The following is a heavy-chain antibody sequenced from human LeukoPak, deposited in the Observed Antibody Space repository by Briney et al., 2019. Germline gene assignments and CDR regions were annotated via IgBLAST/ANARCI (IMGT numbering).Heavy chain of an antibody. V-gene: IGHV4-30-4*01. CDR3: AREPQTPWYFDL. J-gene: IGHJ2*01. CDR2: IYYSGST. Sequence: SETLSLTCTVSGGSISSGDYYWSWIRQPPGKGLERIGYIYYSGSTYYNPSLKSRVTISVDTSKNQFSLKLSSVTAADTAVYYCAREPQTPWYFDLWGRGTLVTVSS. CDR1: GGSISSGDYY.